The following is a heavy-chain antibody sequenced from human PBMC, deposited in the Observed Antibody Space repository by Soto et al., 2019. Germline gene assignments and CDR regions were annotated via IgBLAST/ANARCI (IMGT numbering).Heavy chain of an antibody. CDR3: ARGLGP. D-gene: IGHD3-10*01. V-gene: IGHV4-30-2*01. CDR2: IYHSGST. CDR1: GGSMSSGGYF. J-gene: IGHJ5*02. Sequence: QLPLQESGSGLVKPSQTLSLTCAVSGGSMSSGGYFWSWIRQPPGKGLEWIGYIYHSGSTYYNPSLKSRVTISVDRSKNQFSLKLNSVTAADTAVYYCARGLGPWGQGTLVTVSS.